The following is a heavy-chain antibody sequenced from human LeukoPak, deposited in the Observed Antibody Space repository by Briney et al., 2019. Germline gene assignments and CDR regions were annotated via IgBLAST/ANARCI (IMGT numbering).Heavy chain of an antibody. Sequence: SETLSLTCTVSGGSVSSGGYYWSWIRQHPGKGPEWIGYIFYSGSTNYNPSLKSRVTISVDTSKNQFSLKLSSVTAADTAVYYCARLLYDFWSGYGALYYFDYWGQGTLVTVSS. V-gene: IGHV4-61*08. J-gene: IGHJ4*02. CDR3: ARLLYDFWSGYGALYYFDY. CDR2: IFYSGST. CDR1: GGSVSSGGYY. D-gene: IGHD3-3*01.